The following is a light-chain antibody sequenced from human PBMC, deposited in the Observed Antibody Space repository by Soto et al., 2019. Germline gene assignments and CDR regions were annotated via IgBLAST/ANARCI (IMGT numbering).Light chain of an antibody. CDR1: QDISNY. Sequence: DIQMTQSPSSLSASVGDRVTITCQASQDISNYLNWYQQKPGKAPKLLIYDASNFETGVPSRFSGSGSGTGLSFTISSLQPEDIETYYCQQYDNPLNTFGQGTRLGIK. J-gene: IGKJ5*01. CDR2: DAS. V-gene: IGKV1-33*01. CDR3: QQYDNPLNT.